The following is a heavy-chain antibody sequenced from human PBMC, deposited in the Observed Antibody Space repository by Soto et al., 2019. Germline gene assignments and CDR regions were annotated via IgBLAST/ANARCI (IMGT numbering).Heavy chain of an antibody. CDR3: ARIAAAGKRGWFDP. D-gene: IGHD6-13*01. Sequence: GASVKVSCKASGNSFTAYYMYWVRQAPGQGLEWMGWINPNSGGTNYAQKFQGRVTMTRDTSISTAYMELSRLRSDDTAVYYCARIAAAGKRGWFDPWGQGTMVTVSS. V-gene: IGHV1-2*02. CDR1: GNSFTAYY. CDR2: INPNSGGT. J-gene: IGHJ5*02.